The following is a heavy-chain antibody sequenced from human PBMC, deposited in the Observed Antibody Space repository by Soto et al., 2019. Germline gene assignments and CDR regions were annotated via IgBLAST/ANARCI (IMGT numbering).Heavy chain of an antibody. Sequence: SRIRQTPRKGLEWVSAISGSGGSAYYADSVKGRFTISRDNSKNTLYLQMNSLRAEDTAVYFFVKDTLGGRSGLGPFGFSGQGTLGT. J-gene: IGHJ4*02. V-gene: IGHV3-23*01. D-gene: IGHD3-3*01. CDR2: ISGSGGSA. CDR3: VKDTLGGRSGLGPFGF.